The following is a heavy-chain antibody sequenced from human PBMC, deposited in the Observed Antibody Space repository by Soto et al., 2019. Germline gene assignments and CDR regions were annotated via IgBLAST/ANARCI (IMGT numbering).Heavy chain of an antibody. J-gene: IGHJ3*02. Sequence: LRLSCAASGFTFSSYAMHWVRQAPGKGLEWVAVISYDGSNKYYADSVKGRFTISRDNSKNTLYLQMNSLRAEDTAVYYCAREMIGGGDCYCDAFDIWGQGTMVTVSS. CDR1: GFTFSSYA. V-gene: IGHV3-30-3*01. D-gene: IGHD2-21*02. CDR3: AREMIGGGDCYCDAFDI. CDR2: ISYDGSNK.